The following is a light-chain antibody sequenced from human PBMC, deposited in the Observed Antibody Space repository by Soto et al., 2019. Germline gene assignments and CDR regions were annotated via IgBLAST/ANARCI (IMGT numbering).Light chain of an antibody. CDR2: DVA. V-gene: IGLV2-11*01. Sequence: QSALTQPRSVSGAPGQSVTISCTGTSADVGGYDFVSWYQQLPGNAPKLIIYDVAKRPSGVPDRFSGSKSGNTASLNISGLQAEDESHYYCSSFAGSHVAFGGGTKVTVL. CDR3: SSFAGSHVA. J-gene: IGLJ2*01. CDR1: SADVGGYDF.